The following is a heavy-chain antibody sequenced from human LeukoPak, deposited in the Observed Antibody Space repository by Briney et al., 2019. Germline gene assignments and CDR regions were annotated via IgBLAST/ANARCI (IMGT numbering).Heavy chain of an antibody. CDR1: GGSISNYY. Sequence: PSETLSLTCTVSGGSISNYYWSWIRQPPGKGLEWIGYIYYSGSTSYNPSLKNRVSISVDTSKNQFSLKLSSVTAADTAVYYCAGFQYYGSGSYLEVPWGQGTLVTVSS. D-gene: IGHD3-10*01. J-gene: IGHJ5*02. CDR2: IYYSGST. CDR3: AGFQYYGSGSYLEVP. V-gene: IGHV4-59*08.